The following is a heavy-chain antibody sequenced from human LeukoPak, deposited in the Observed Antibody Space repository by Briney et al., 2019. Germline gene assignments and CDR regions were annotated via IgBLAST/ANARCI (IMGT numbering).Heavy chain of an antibody. Sequence: PAGTLTLSCAASGFTFSASAMHWLRQASGKGLKGVVSIRSKATSYATAYPASVKVRLTISSDDSKNTAYLQMNSLNTEYTAGYDFTRQDYGGHDYYGMDVWGKGTTVTVSS. J-gene: IGHJ6*04. V-gene: IGHV3-73*01. CDR1: GFTFSASA. CDR2: IRSKATSYAT. D-gene: IGHD4-23*01. CDR3: TRQDYGGHDYYGMDV.